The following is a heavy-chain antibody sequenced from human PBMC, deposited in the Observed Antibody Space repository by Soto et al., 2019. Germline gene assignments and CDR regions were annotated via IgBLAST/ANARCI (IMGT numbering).Heavy chain of an antibody. D-gene: IGHD3-10*02. CDR1: GGSFSGYY. J-gene: IGHJ6*03. Sequence: LPETLSLTCAVYGGSFSGYYWSWIRQPPGKGLEWIGEINHSGSTNYNPSLKSRVTISVDTSKNQFSLKLSSVTAADTAVYYCARGLFLPSYYCYYMDVWGKGTTVTVSS. CDR3: ARGLFLPSYYCYYMDV. CDR2: INHSGST. V-gene: IGHV4-34*01.